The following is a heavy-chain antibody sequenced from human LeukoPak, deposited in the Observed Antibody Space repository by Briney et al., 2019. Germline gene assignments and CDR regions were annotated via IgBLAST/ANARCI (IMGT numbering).Heavy chain of an antibody. D-gene: IGHD4-17*01. J-gene: IGHJ4*02. CDR1: GYTLTELS. Sequence: SCKVSGYTLTELSMHWVRQAPGKGLQWLALTSDDGSAKYYADSVKGRFTISRDNSQNTLYLQMNSLRADETAIYYCARAPGGFHGDYSPIAYWGQGTLVTVSS. CDR3: ARAPGGFHGDYSPIAY. CDR2: TSDDGSAK. V-gene: IGHV3-30-3*01.